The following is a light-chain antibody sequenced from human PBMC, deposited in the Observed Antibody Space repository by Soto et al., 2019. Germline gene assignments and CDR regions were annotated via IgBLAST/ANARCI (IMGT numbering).Light chain of an antibody. CDR2: DAS. Sequence: DIQMTQSPSTLSASVGDRVTITCRASQSISSWLAWYQQKPGKAPKLLIYDASSLESGVPSRFSGSGSGTEFTLTISSLQPDDFEPYYCQQYNSYSPFFGPGTKGDIK. CDR1: QSISSW. V-gene: IGKV1-5*01. CDR3: QQYNSYSPF. J-gene: IGKJ3*01.